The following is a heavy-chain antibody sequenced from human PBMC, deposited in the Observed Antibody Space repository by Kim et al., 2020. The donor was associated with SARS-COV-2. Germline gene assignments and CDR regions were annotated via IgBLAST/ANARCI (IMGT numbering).Heavy chain of an antibody. CDR3: ATKAGTFGEFFTYYYYGMDV. Sequence: ASVKVSCKVSGYTLTELSMHWVRQAPGKGLEWMGGFDPEDGETIYAQKFQGRVTMTEDTSTDTAYMELSSLRSEDTAVYYCATKAGTFGEFFTYYYYGMDVWGQGTTVTVSS. V-gene: IGHV1-24*01. CDR2: FDPEDGET. J-gene: IGHJ6*02. CDR1: GYTLTELS. D-gene: IGHD3-10*01.